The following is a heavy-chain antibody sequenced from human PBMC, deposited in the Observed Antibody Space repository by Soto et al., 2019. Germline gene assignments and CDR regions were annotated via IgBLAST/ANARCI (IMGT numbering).Heavy chain of an antibody. J-gene: IGHJ4*02. D-gene: IGHD6-13*01. CDR1: GFTFSSYW. Sequence: GGSLRLSCAASGFTFSSYWMSWVRQAPGKGLEWVANIKQDGSEKYYVGSVKGRFTISRDNAKNSLYLQMNSLRAEDTAVYYCARDRLSRYSSSTEYYFDYWGQGTLVTVSS. V-gene: IGHV3-7*05. CDR3: ARDRLSRYSSSTEYYFDY. CDR2: IKQDGSEK.